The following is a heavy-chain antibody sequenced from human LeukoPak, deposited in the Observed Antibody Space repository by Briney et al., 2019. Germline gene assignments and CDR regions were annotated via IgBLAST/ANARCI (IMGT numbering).Heavy chain of an antibody. J-gene: IGHJ2*01. CDR2: VHDTGST. V-gene: IGHV4-59*02. CDR3: ARGSTGVYWYLDV. D-gene: IGHD1-1*01. CDR1: GSSVSTFY. Sequence: SETLSLTCIVSGSSVSTFYWSWLRQSPGTGLEWIGFVHDTGSTAYNPSLKSRVTISLETSKNQLSLMLTSVTAADTAMYYCARGSTGVYWYLDVWGRGTLVTVSS.